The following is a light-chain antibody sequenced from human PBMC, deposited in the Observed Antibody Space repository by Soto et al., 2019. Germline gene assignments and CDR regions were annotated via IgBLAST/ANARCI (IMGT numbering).Light chain of an antibody. CDR1: QSISSW. CDR2: KAS. V-gene: IGKV1-5*03. CDR3: QQYSYFAT. Sequence: DIQMTQSPSTLSASVGDRVTITCRASQSISSWLTWYQQKAGQAPKLRIYKASIVESGVPSRFSGSGSGTEFTLTISSLQPDDSATYYCQQYSYFATFGQGTRVEVK. J-gene: IGKJ1*01.